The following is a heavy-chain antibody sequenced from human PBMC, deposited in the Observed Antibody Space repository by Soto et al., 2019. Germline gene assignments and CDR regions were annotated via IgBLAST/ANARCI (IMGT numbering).Heavy chain of an antibody. J-gene: IGHJ4*02. D-gene: IGHD3-22*01. CDR3: ARHYYDSSGYPGYHFDY. V-gene: IGHV4-39*01. CDR2: IYYSGST. CDR1: GGSISSSNYY. Sequence: PSETLSLTCTVSGGSISSSNYYHWGWIRQPPGKGLEWIGSIYYSGSTYCNPSLKSRVTISLDTFKNQFSLKLSSVTAADTAVYYCARHYYDSSGYPGYHFDYWGQGTLVTVSS.